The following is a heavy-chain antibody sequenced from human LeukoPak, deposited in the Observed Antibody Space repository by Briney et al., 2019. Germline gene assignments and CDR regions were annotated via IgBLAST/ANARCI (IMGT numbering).Heavy chain of an antibody. J-gene: IGHJ4*02. D-gene: IGHD5-18*01. CDR2: FDPEDGET. CDR3: ATVRGYSYGYYFDY. V-gene: IGHV1-24*01. CDR1: GYTLTELS. Sequence: ASVKVSCKVSGYTLTELSMHWVRQAPGKGLEWMGGFDPEDGETIYAQKFQGRVTMTEDTSTDTAYMELSSLRSEDTAAYYCATVRGYSYGYYFDYWGQGTLVTVSS.